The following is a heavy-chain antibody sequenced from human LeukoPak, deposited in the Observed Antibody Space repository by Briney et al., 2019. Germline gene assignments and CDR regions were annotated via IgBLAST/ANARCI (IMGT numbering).Heavy chain of an antibody. CDR3: ARKFYGSGSYFLDY. CDR2: MNPNSGNT. V-gene: IGHV1-8*02. Sequence: ASVKVSCKASGYTFTSYGISWVRQAPGQGLEWMGWMNPNSGNTGYAQKFQGRVTMTRNTSISTAYMELSSLRSEDTAVYYCARKFYGSGSYFLDYWGQGTLVTVSS. J-gene: IGHJ4*02. CDR1: GYTFTSYG. D-gene: IGHD3-10*01.